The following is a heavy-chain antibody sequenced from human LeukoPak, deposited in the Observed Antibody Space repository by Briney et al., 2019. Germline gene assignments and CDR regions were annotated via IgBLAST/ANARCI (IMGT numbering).Heavy chain of an antibody. J-gene: IGHJ4*02. CDR3: ARDGYCTHGVCNEGGLSDY. D-gene: IGHD2-8*01. Sequence: GGSLSLSCAVSGFTFSSYAMHWVRQAPGKGLEWVAVLLYDGSNKYYADSVKGRFTISRDNSKNTLYLQMSSLRAEDMAVYYCARDGYCTHGVCNEGGLSDYWGQGTLVTVSS. CDR1: GFTFSSYA. V-gene: IGHV3-33*01. CDR2: LLYDGSNK.